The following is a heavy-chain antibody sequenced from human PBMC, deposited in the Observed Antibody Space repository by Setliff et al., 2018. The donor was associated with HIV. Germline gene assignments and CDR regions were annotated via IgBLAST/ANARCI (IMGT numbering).Heavy chain of an antibody. CDR3: VRHPWGYISSYAHYFDY. V-gene: IGHV5-51*01. J-gene: IGHJ4*02. D-gene: IGHD5-12*01. Sequence: GESLKISCKASGYSFTSYWIGWVRQMPGKGLEWMGIIYPSDSDTRYSPSFQGQVTISADESTNTAYLQWSGLKASDTAVYYCVRHPWGYISSYAHYFDYWGQETLVTVSS. CDR2: IYPSDSDT. CDR1: GYSFTSYW.